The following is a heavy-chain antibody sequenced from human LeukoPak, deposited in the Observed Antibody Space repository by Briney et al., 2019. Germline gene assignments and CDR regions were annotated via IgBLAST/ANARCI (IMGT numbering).Heavy chain of an antibody. CDR3: ARSGIRDYSSSWYYDY. CDR2: IYHSGNT. V-gene: IGHV4-38-2*02. J-gene: IGHJ4*02. D-gene: IGHD6-13*01. Sequence: SETLSLTCTVSGYSITSGYFWGWIRQPPGKGLEWIGSIYHSGNTYYNPSLKSRVTISVDTSKNQFSLKLSSVTAADTAVYYCARSGIRDYSSSWYYDYWGQGTLVTVSS. CDR1: GYSITSGYF.